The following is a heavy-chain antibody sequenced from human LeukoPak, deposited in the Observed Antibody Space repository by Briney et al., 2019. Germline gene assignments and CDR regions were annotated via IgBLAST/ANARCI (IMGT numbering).Heavy chain of an antibody. Sequence: PSETLSLTCTVSGGSIRIYYWSWIRQPPGKGLEWIGYMHHSGSTKHNPYLKSRVTISVDTSKSQFSLKLSSVTAADTAVYYCARHAAVEGSSGWSPLWWFDPWGQGTLVTVSS. CDR3: ARHAAVEGSSGWSPLWWFDP. CDR2: MHHSGST. CDR1: GGSIRIYY. J-gene: IGHJ5*02. D-gene: IGHD6-19*01. V-gene: IGHV4-59*08.